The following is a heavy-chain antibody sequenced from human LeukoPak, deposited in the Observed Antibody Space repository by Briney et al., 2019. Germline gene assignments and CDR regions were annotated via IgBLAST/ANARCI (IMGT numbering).Heavy chain of an antibody. D-gene: IGHD3-9*01. J-gene: IGHJ6*02. CDR1: GGSISSYY. CDR2: IYYSGST. CDR3: ARQYYDILTGPLGYYGMDV. V-gene: IGHV4-59*08. Sequence: ASETLSLTCTVSGGSISSYYWSWIRQPPGKGLEWIGYIYYSGSTNYNPSLKSRVTISVDTSKNQFSLKLSSVAAADTAVYYCARQYYDILTGPLGYYGMDVWGQGTTVTVSS.